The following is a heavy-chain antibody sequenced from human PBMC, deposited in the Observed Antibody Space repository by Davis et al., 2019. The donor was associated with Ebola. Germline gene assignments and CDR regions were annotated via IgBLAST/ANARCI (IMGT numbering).Heavy chain of an antibody. CDR2: INAGNGNT. V-gene: IGHV1-3*01. Sequence: ASVKVSCKASGYTFTSYAMHWVRQAPGQRLEWMGWINAGNGNTKYSQKFQGRVTITRDTSASTAYMELSRLRSDDTAVYYCARGSGYPNYYGMDVWGKGTTVTVSS. CDR1: GYTFTSYA. CDR3: ARGSGYPNYYGMDV. J-gene: IGHJ6*04. D-gene: IGHD3-22*01.